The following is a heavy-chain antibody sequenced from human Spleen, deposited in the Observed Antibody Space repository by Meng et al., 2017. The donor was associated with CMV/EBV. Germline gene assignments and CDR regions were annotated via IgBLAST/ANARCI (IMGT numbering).Heavy chain of an antibody. Sequence: SVKVSCKASGGSFNSYAISWVRQAPGQGLEWMGGIIPILAIPNYAQNFQGRVTITADKSTSTAYMELSSLRSEDTAVYYCARRGVSPFYYYGMDVWGQGTTVTVS. CDR1: GGSFNSYA. D-gene: IGHD3-16*01. J-gene: IGHJ6*02. CDR3: ARRGVSPFYYYGMDV. V-gene: IGHV1-69*10. CDR2: IIPILAIP.